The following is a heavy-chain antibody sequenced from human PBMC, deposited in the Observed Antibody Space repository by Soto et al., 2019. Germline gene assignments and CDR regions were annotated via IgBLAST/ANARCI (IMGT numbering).Heavy chain of an antibody. J-gene: IGHJ6*03. V-gene: IGHV4-59*01. Sequence: PSETLSLTCTVSGGSISSYYWSWIRQPPGKGLEWIGYIYYSGSTNYNPSLKSRVTISVDTSKNQFSLKLSSVTAADTAVYYCARDHGSGSYYKRNYYYYYMDVWGKGTMVTVSS. CDR2: IYYSGST. CDR1: GGSISSYY. D-gene: IGHD3-10*01. CDR3: ARDHGSGSYYKRNYYYYYMDV.